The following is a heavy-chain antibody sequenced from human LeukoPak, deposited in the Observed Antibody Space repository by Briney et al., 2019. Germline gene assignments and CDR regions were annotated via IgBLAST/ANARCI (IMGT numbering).Heavy chain of an antibody. Sequence: GGSLRLSCAASGFTFSTYSMNWVRQAPGKGLEWVSSISSSSSYIYYADSVKGRFTISRDNAKNSLYLQMNSLRAEDTAVYYCARGTVVVPAGMGNWYIDLWGRGTLVTVSS. J-gene: IGHJ2*01. CDR2: ISSSSSYI. V-gene: IGHV3-21*01. D-gene: IGHD2-2*01. CDR3: ARGTVVVPAGMGNWYIDL. CDR1: GFTFSTYS.